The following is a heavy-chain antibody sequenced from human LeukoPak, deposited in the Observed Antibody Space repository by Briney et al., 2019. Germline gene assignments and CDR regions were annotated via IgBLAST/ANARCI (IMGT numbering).Heavy chain of an antibody. J-gene: IGHJ4*02. CDR3: AKEGGSGWYYFDS. CDR1: GFTFSSYG. V-gene: IGHV3-23*01. CDR2: ISGSGGST. D-gene: IGHD6-19*01. Sequence: PGGSLRLSCTASGFTFSSYGMSWVRQAPGKGLEWVSAISGSGGSTYYADSVKGRFTISRDNSKNTLYLQMNSLRAEDTAVYYCAKEGGSGWYYFDSWGQGALVTVSS.